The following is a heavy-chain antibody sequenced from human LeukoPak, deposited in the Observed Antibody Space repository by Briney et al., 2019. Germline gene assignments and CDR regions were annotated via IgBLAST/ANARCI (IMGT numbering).Heavy chain of an antibody. Sequence: ASVKVSCKASGGTFSSYAISWVRQAPGQGLEWMGGIIPIFGTANYAQKFQGRVTITADESTSTAYMELSSLRSEDTAVYYCARAVGITVTPLYYFDYWGQGTLVTVSS. D-gene: IGHD4-11*01. V-gene: IGHV1-69*13. CDR1: GGTFSSYA. CDR2: IIPIFGTA. CDR3: ARAVGITVTPLYYFDY. J-gene: IGHJ4*02.